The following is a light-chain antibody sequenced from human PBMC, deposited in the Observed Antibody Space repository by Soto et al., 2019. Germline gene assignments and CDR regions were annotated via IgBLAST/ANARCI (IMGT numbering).Light chain of an antibody. CDR2: KVS. J-gene: IGKJ1*01. CDR1: QSLVFSDGNIY. Sequence: DVVLTQSPLSLPVALGQPASISCRSSQSLVFSDGNIYLNWFHQRPGQSPRRLIYKVSNRDSGVPDRFSGSGSGTVFTLKISRVEAEDVGVYYCMQGTRWLWTFGQGTKVEIK. V-gene: IGKV2-30*01. CDR3: MQGTRWLWT.